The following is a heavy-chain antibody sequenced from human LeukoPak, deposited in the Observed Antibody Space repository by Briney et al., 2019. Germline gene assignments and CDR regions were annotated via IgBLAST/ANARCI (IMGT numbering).Heavy chain of an antibody. D-gene: IGHD4-17*01. Sequence: PGGSLRLSCAASGFTVSSNYMSWVRQAPGKGLGWVSVIYSGGSTYYADSVKGRFTISRHNSKNTLYLQMNSLRAEDTAVYYCARALMEYYGDYYGMDVWGQGTTVTVSS. V-gene: IGHV3-53*04. CDR2: IYSGGST. J-gene: IGHJ6*02. CDR3: ARALMEYYGDYYGMDV. CDR1: GFTVSSNY.